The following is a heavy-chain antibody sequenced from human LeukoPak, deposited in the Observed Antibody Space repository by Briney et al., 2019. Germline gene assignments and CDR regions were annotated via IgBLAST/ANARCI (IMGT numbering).Heavy chain of an antibody. J-gene: IGHJ4*02. D-gene: IGHD1-26*01. CDR3: ASSGSYYYFDY. CDR1: GFTFSSYG. Sequence: PGGSLRLSXAASGFTFSSYGMHWVGQAPGKGLEWVAVIWYDGSNKYYADSVKGRFTISRDNSKNTLYLQMNSLRAEDTAVYYCASSGSYYYFDYWGQGTLVTVSS. CDR2: IWYDGSNK. V-gene: IGHV3-33*01.